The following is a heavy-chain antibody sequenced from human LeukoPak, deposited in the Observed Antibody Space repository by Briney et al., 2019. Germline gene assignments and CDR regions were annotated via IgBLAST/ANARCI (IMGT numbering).Heavy chain of an antibody. D-gene: IGHD3-9*01. Sequence: PGGSLRLSCASSGFTFRRFDMNWVRQAPGKGLEWVSFISRSMIYIHYADAVQGRFNPSRDNARNILYLQMNSLRAEDTAVYYCARVYDVLNGGFDHWRQAAIVTVSS. CDR3: ARVYDVLNGGFDH. J-gene: IGHJ4*02. V-gene: IGHV3-21*01. CDR2: ISRSMIYI. CDR1: GFTFRRFD.